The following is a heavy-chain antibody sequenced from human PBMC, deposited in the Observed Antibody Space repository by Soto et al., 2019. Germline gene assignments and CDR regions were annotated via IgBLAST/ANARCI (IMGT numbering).Heavy chain of an antibody. Sequence: ASVKVSCKVSGYTLTELSMHWVRQAPGKGLEWMGGFDPEDGETIYAQKFQGRVTMTEDTSTDTAYIELSSLRSEDTAVYYCATGVSSSSDAFDIWGQGTMVTVSS. CDR2: FDPEDGET. CDR3: ATGVSSSSDAFDI. J-gene: IGHJ3*02. CDR1: GYTLTELS. D-gene: IGHD6-6*01. V-gene: IGHV1-24*01.